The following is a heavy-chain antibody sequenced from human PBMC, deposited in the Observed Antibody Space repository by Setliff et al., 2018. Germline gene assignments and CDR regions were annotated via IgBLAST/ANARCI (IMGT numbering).Heavy chain of an antibody. CDR2: IKSKTDGGTI. CDR1: GFTFSNAW. CDR3: TTDRRGGCSGASCYDFDY. V-gene: IGHV3-15*07. J-gene: IGHJ4*02. D-gene: IGHD2-15*01. Sequence: PGGSLRLSCAASGFTFSNAWMNWVRQAPGKGLEWVGRIKSKTDGGTIDYAAPVKGRFIISGDESENTLYLQMNNLKTEDTGVYYCTTDRRGGCSGASCYDFDYWGQGTLVTVSS.